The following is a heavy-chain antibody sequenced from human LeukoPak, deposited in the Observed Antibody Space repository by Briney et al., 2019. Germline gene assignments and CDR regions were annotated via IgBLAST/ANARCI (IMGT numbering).Heavy chain of an antibody. CDR1: GYTFTTYD. CDR3: ASTRADHSEIYN. D-gene: IGHD2/OR15-2a*01. V-gene: IGHV1-8*02. Sequence: ASVKVSCKASGYTFTTYDIHWVRQAAGQGLEWMGWMNPNSGDTGYAQKLQGRLTITRDASISTAYMDLSSLRSDDTAGYYCASTRADHSEIYNWGQGTLVTVSS. CDR2: MNPNSGDT. J-gene: IGHJ4*02.